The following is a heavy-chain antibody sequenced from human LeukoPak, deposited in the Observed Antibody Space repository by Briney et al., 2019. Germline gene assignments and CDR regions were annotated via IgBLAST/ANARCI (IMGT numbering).Heavy chain of an antibody. V-gene: IGHV1-46*01. CDR3: GRGQWQELHDY. CDR1: GYSFTSHY. D-gene: IGHD6-19*01. J-gene: IGHJ4*02. CDR2: INPSGGST. Sequence: ASVTVSCKASGYSFTSHYIHWLRQAPGQGLEWMGIINPSGGSTAYAQKFQGRVSMTRDTSISTAYMELNRLTSDDTAVYYCGRGQWQELHDYWGQGTLVTVSS.